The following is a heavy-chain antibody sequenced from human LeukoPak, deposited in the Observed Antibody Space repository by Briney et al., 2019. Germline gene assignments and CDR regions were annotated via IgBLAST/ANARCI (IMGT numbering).Heavy chain of an antibody. CDR1: GYTFTSYG. D-gene: IGHD4-17*01. V-gene: IGHV1-46*01. CDR3: ARDWVGVYGDDGMDV. Sequence: ASVKVSCKASGYTFTSYGISWVRQAPGQGLEWMGIINPSGGSTSYAQKFQGRVTITADESTSTAYMELSSLRSEDTAVYYCARDWVGVYGDDGMDVWGQGTTVTVSS. J-gene: IGHJ6*02. CDR2: INPSGGST.